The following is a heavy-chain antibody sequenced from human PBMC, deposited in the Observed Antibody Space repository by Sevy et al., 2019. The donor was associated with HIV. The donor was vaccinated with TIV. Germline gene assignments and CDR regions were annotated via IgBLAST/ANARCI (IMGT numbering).Heavy chain of an antibody. J-gene: IGHJ4*02. CDR1: GFTFSSYS. Sequence: GGSLRLSCAASGFTFSSYSMNWVRQAPGKGLEWGSSISSSSSYIYYADSVKARFTISRDNAKNSLYLQMNSLRAEDTAVYYCATWPSGYVYSSSSRCDYWGQGTLVTVSS. CDR3: ATWPSGYVYSSSSRCDY. V-gene: IGHV3-21*01. CDR2: ISSSSSYI. D-gene: IGHD6-6*01.